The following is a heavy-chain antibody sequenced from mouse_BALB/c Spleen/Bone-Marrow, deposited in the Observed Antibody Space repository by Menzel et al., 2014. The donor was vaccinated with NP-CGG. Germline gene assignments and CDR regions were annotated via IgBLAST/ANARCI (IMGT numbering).Heavy chain of an antibody. Sequence: VMLVESGPGLVAPSQSLSITCTVSGFSLTSYGVHWVSQSPGKGLEWLGVIWAGGSTNYNSALMSRLSISKDNSKSQVFLKMNGLQTDDTAMYYCARDRSYYGMDYWGQGTSVTVSS. J-gene: IGHJ4*01. CDR2: IWAGGST. V-gene: IGHV2-9*02. CDR1: GFSLTSYG. CDR3: ARDRSYYGMDY.